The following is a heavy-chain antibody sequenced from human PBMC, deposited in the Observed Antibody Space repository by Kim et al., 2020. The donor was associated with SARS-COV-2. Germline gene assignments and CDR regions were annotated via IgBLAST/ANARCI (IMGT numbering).Heavy chain of an antibody. CDR3: SRGPLKWAPIAGATADFDY. J-gene: IGHJ4*02. V-gene: IGHV4-34*01. CDR1: GGSFSGYY. CDR2: INHSGST. Sequence: SETLSLTCAVYGGSFSGYYWSWIRQPPGKGLEWIGEINHSGSTNYNPSLKSRVTISVDTSKNQFSLKLSSVTAADTAVYYCSRGPLKWAPIAGATADFDYWGQGTLVTVSS. D-gene: IGHD1-26*01.